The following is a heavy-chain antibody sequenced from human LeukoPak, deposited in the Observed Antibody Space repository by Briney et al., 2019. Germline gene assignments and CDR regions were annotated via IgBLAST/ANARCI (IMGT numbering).Heavy chain of an antibody. CDR1: GFTVSSNY. CDR3: AAHYYDSSGYYSSRDY. J-gene: IGHJ4*02. V-gene: IGHV3-53*01. CDR2: IYSGGST. D-gene: IGHD3-22*01. Sequence: PGGSLRLSCAASGFTVSSNYMSWVRQAPGKGLEWVSVIYSGGSTYYADSVKGRFTISRDNSKNTLYLQMNSLRAEDTAVYYCAAHYYDSSGYYSSRDYWGQGTLVTVSS.